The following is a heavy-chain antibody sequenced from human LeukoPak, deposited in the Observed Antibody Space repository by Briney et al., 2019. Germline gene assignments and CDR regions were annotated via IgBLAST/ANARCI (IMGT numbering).Heavy chain of an antibody. J-gene: IGHJ1*01. CDR2: VDPSDSYT. CDR3: AGAGIAVAGNAEYFQH. Sequence: GESLKISCKGSGYSFTSYWISWVRQMPGKGLEWMGRVDPSDSYTNYSPSFQGHVTISADKSISTAYLQWSSLKASDTAMYYCAGAGIAVAGNAEYFQHWGQGTLVTVSS. D-gene: IGHD6-19*01. V-gene: IGHV5-10-1*01. CDR1: GYSFTSYW.